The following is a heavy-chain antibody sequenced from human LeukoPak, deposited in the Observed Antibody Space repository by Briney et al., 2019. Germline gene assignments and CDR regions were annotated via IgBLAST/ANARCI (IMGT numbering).Heavy chain of an antibody. CDR3: ARDGDTSSGWYGVLGY. V-gene: IGHV6-1*01. D-gene: IGHD6-19*01. J-gene: IGHJ4*02. CDR1: GDRVSSNSAA. Sequence: SRTLSLTCAISGDRVSSNSAAWSWIRQSPSRGLQWLGRTYYRSKWYNDYAVSVKSRITINPDTSKNQFSLQLYSVTPDDTAVYYCARDGDTSSGWYGVLGYWGQGTLVTVSS. CDR2: TYYRSKWYN.